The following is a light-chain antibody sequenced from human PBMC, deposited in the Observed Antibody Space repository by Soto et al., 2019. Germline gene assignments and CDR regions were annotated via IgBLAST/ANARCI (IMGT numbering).Light chain of an antibody. CDR3: QQSISTPT. Sequence: DIQMAQCPSSLSASVGDRVTITCRASQSITRYLNWYQQKPGKAPKLLIYAASTLQSGVPSRFSGSGSGTDFTLTISSLQPEDFATYYCQQSISTPTFGQGTKLEIK. CDR1: QSITRY. J-gene: IGKJ2*01. CDR2: AAS. V-gene: IGKV1-39*01.